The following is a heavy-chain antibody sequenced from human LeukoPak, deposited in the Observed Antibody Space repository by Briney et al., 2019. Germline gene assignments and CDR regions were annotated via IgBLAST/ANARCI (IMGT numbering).Heavy chain of an antibody. Sequence: SQTLSLTCAISGDSVSSNSVTWNWIRQSPSRGLEWLGRTYYRSKWYNDYAVSVKSRITINPDTSKNQFSLQLNSVTPEDTAVYYCAREDRYSYGKFDYWGQGTLVTVSS. CDR3: AREDRYSYGKFDY. V-gene: IGHV6-1*01. CDR2: TYYRSKWYN. D-gene: IGHD5-18*01. J-gene: IGHJ4*02. CDR1: GDSVSSNSVT.